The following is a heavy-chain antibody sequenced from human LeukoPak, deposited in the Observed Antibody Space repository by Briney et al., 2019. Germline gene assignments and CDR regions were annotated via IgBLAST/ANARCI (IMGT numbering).Heavy chain of an antibody. CDR2: IIPLFGTP. J-gene: IGHJ6*04. CDR1: GGTFSSYA. V-gene: IGHV1-69*06. CDR3: ASATLRCSGGSCYEMDV. Sequence: ASVTVSCKASGGTFSSYAISWVRQAPGQELEWMGGIIPLFGTPDYAQKFQDRLTITADKSTSTAYMELSSLRSEDTAVYYCASATLRCSGGSCYEMDVWGKGTTVTVSS. D-gene: IGHD2-15*01.